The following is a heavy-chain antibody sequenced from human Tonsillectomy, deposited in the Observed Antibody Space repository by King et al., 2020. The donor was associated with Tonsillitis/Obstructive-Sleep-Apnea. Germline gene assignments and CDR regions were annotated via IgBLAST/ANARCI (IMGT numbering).Heavy chain of an antibody. CDR2: ISSASTYI. Sequence: VQLVESGGGLVKPGGSLRLSCAASGFNFNVYNMNWVRQAPGRGLEWVSSISSASTYIFYADSLKGRFTISRDNSKNSLQLQMDSLSAEDTAVYYCARSSVRAFDVWGQGTMVTVS. CDR3: ARSSVRAFDV. J-gene: IGHJ3*01. V-gene: IGHV3-21*01. CDR1: GFNFNVYN. D-gene: IGHD6-6*01.